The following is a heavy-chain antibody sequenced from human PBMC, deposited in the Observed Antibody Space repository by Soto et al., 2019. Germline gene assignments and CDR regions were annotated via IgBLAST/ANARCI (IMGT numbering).Heavy chain of an antibody. D-gene: IGHD1-26*01. CDR3: ARGGQWDFLSDY. CDR2: VSAYNGNT. Sequence: GASVKVSCKASGYTFTRYYINWVRQAPGQGLEWMGWVSAYNGNTHYEQKLQGRVTLTTDTSTSTAYMELRSLRSDDTAVYFCARGGQWDFLSDYWGQGTLVTGSS. CDR1: GYTFTRYY. V-gene: IGHV1-18*01. J-gene: IGHJ4*02.